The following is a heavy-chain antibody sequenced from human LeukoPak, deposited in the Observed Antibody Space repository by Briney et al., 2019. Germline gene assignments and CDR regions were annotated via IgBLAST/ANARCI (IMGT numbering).Heavy chain of an antibody. CDR3: ARGMYGIVVVPAAPFDY. Sequence: ASVKVSCKASGYTFISYGISWVRQAPGQGLEWMEWISAYNGNTNYAQKLQGRVTMTTDTSTSTAYMELRSLRSDDTAVYYCARGMYGIVVVPAAPFDYWGQGTLVTVSS. V-gene: IGHV1-18*01. CDR2: ISAYNGNT. J-gene: IGHJ4*02. D-gene: IGHD2-2*01. CDR1: GYTFISYG.